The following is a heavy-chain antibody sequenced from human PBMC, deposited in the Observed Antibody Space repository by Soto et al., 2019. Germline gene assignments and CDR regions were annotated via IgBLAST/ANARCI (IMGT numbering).Heavy chain of an antibody. J-gene: IGHJ4*02. CDR3: ARDFAYFDS. CDR2: VYHTGRT. D-gene: IGHD3-3*01. CDR1: GGSFKSGSYS. Sequence: QVQLQESGPGLVKPSETLSLTCTFSGGSFKSGSYSWSWIRQPPGKGLEWIGYVYHTGRTSYNPSLKSRVSISMDTSKNQFSLNLDSVTAVDTAVYFCARDFAYFDSWGQGTLVTVSS. V-gene: IGHV4-61*01.